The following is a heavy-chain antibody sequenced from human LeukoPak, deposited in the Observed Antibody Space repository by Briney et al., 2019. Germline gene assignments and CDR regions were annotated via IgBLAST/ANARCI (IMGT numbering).Heavy chain of an antibody. J-gene: IGHJ4*02. D-gene: IGHD3-10*01. Sequence: SETLSLTCIASGGSINNSSYYWSWIRQPPGKGLEWIGEINHSGSTNYNPSLKSRVTISVDTSKNQFSLKLSSVTAADTAVYYCARGRVRRMVRGVIEGFDYWGQGTLVTVSS. CDR2: INHSGST. V-gene: IGHV4-39*07. CDR3: ARGRVRRMVRGVIEGFDY. CDR1: GGSINNSSYY.